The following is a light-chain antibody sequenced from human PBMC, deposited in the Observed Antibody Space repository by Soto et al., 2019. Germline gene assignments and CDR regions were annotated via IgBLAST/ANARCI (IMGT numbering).Light chain of an antibody. Sequence: QSALTQPASVSGSLGQSITVSCTGTSSDVGRSNYVSWYQKHPGRAPKLIIYDVSNRPSGVSTRFSGSKSGNTASLTISGLQAEDEADYYCSSYTTSSILGVFGGGTNVTVL. CDR3: SSYTTSSILGV. CDR1: SSDVGRSNY. J-gene: IGLJ2*01. V-gene: IGLV2-14*03. CDR2: DVS.